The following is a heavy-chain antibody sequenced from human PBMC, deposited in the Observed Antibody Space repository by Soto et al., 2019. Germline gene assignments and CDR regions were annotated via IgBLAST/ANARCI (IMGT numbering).Heavy chain of an antibody. Sequence: ASETLSLTCTVSGGSIYRSGYYWGWIRQPPGRGLEWIGNIDYNGVTYSNPSLKSRVTISRDTSKNQFSLKLTSVTATDTALYYCGKVLVGATGHTDSDSWGPGTLVTVSS. CDR3: GKVLVGATGHTDSDS. V-gene: IGHV4-39*01. CDR2: IDYNGVT. CDR1: GGSIYRSGYY. D-gene: IGHD2-15*01. J-gene: IGHJ4*02.